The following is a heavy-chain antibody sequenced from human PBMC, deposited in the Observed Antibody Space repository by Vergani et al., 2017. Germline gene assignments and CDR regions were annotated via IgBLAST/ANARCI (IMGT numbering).Heavy chain of an antibody. CDR1: GFTFSTYG. J-gene: IGHJ6*04. Sequence: QVQLVESGGGVVQPGRSLRLSCAASGFTFSTYGLHWVRQAPGKGLDWVAVIWYDGSNQYYGDSVKGRFTIYRDNSMDTLYLQMNGLRAEDTAVYYCARGDGYCSSTSCPPTLRNYYYAMDVWGKGTTVTVSS. CDR2: IWYDGSNQ. CDR3: ARGDGYCSSTSCPPTLRNYYYAMDV. D-gene: IGHD2-2*01. V-gene: IGHV3-33*01.